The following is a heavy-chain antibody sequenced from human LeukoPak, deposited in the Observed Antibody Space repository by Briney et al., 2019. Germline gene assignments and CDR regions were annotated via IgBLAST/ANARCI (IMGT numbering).Heavy chain of an antibody. CDR1: GFTVSGNY. J-gene: IGHJ6*02. D-gene: IGHD2-2*01. V-gene: IGHV3-66*01. Sequence: PGGSLRLSCAASGFTVSGNYISWVRQAPGKGLEWVSLISGDATTYYADHVKGRFTISRDNSKNTVYLQMNSLRPEDTAVYYCARDVPPYLTSPWGLDVWGQGTTVTVSS. CDR3: ARDVPPYLTSPWGLDV. CDR2: ISGDATT.